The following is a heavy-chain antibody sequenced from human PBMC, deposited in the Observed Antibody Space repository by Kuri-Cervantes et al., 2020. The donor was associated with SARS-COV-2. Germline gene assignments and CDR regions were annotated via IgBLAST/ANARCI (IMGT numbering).Heavy chain of an antibody. D-gene: IGHD6-19*01. CDR1: GYTFTSYG. Sequence: ASVKVSCKASGYTFTSYGISWVRQAPGQGLEWMGWISAYNGNTNYAQKLQGRVTMTTDTSTSTAYMELRSLRSDDAAVYYCARESGSSGWYGFDYWGQGTLVTVSS. CDR3: ARESGSSGWYGFDY. J-gene: IGHJ4*02. CDR2: ISAYNGNT. V-gene: IGHV1-18*04.